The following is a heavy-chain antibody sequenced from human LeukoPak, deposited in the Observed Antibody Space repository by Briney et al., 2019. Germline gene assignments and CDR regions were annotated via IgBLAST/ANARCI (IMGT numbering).Heavy chain of an antibody. D-gene: IGHD3-10*01. CDR3: AREMRFGELYYYYYGMDV. CDR1: GGTFSSYA. CDR2: IIPIFGTA. V-gene: IGHV1-69*01. J-gene: IGHJ6*04. Sequence: SVKVSCKASGGTFSSYAISWARQAPGQGLEWMGGIIPIFGTANYAQKFQGRVTITADESTSTAYMELSSLRSEDTAVYYCAREMRFGELYYYYYGMDVWGKGTTVTVSS.